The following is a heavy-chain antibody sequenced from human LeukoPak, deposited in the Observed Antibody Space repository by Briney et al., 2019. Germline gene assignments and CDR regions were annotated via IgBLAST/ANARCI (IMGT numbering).Heavy chain of an antibody. Sequence: ASVKVSCKTSAYTFTIYGWGWVRQAPGQRLEWMGWISTYNYNTNYAQKFRGRVTLTKDTSTSTVYMELRSLRSDDTAIYYCAGQVDTTMALPDYWGQGTLVTVSS. CDR3: AGQVDTTMALPDY. V-gene: IGHV1-18*01. CDR1: AYTFTIYG. J-gene: IGHJ4*02. D-gene: IGHD5-18*01. CDR2: ISTYNYNT.